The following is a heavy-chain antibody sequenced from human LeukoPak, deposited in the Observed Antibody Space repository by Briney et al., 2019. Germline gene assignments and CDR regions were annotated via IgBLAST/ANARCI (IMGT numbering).Heavy chain of an antibody. J-gene: IGHJ4*02. Sequence: PGGSLRLSCAASGFTFSSYWMHWVRQAPGKGLVWVSRINSDGSSTSYADSVKGRFTISRDNAKNTLYRQMNSLRAEDTAVYYCAREVVSGYSSGWYSGGFDYWGQGTLVTVSS. CDR3: AREVVSGYSSGWYSGGFDY. CDR2: INSDGSST. CDR1: GFTFSSYW. D-gene: IGHD6-19*01. V-gene: IGHV3-74*01.